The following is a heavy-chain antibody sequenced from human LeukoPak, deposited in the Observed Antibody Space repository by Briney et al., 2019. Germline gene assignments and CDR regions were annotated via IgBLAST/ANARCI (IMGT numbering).Heavy chain of an antibody. CDR3: ARVSVFFRDYFFDY. V-gene: IGHV4-4*07. CDR2: IYTSGSA. D-gene: IGHD2-21*02. J-gene: IGHJ4*02. CDR1: GGSIGSYY. Sequence: PSETLSLTCTVSGGSIGSYYWSWIRQPAGKGLEWIGRIYTSGSANYNPSLKSRVTMSVDTSKNQFSLKLSSVTAADTAVYYCARVSVFFRDYFFDYWGQGTLVTVSS.